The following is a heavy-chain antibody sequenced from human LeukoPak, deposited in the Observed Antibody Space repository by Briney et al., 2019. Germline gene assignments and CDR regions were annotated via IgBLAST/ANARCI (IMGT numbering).Heavy chain of an antibody. CDR3: AKDGHATYHYFHMDV. CDR1: GFTFSSHA. D-gene: IGHD2-15*01. V-gene: IGHV3-23*01. CDR2: ISASGGAT. J-gene: IGHJ6*03. Sequence: AGSLRLFCAVSGFTFSSHAMSWDRQAPGKGLEWVSCISASGGATWYGDSVQGRFTISRDNSKNTVFLQMNDLRADDTAIYYCAKDGHATYHYFHMDVWGKGTMVTVSS.